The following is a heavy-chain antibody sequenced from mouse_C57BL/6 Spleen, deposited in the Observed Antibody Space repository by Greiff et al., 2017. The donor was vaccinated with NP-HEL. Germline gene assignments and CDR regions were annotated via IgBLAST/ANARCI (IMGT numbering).Heavy chain of an antibody. V-gene: IGHV1-59*01. Sequence: QVQLQQSGAELVRPGTSVKLSCKASGYTFTSYWMHWVKQRPGQGLEWIGVIDPSDSYTNYNQKFKGKATLTVDTSSSTAYMQLSSLTSEDSAVYYCARDWYVGYWYFDVWGTGTTVTVSS. J-gene: IGHJ1*03. CDR3: ARDWYVGYWYFDV. CDR1: GYTFTSYW. D-gene: IGHD2-14*01. CDR2: IDPSDSYT.